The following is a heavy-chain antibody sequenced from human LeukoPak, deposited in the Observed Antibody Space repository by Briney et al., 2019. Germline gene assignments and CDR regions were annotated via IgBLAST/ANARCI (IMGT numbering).Heavy chain of an antibody. J-gene: IGHJ4*02. CDR1: GYTFGSDD. Sequence: ASVKVSCKASGYTFGSDDINWVRQATGQGLEWMGWINPNNGNLGYAQKFQGRVTMTRDTSISTAYMELSRLRSDDTAVYYCARDHGDCTNGVCYTDAFDYWGQGTLVTVSS. V-gene: IGHV1-8*02. D-gene: IGHD2-8*01. CDR3: ARDHGDCTNGVCYTDAFDY. CDR2: INPNNGNL.